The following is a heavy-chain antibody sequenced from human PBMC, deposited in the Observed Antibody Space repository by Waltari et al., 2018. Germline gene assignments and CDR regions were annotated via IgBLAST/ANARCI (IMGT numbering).Heavy chain of an antibody. D-gene: IGHD6-6*01. V-gene: IGHV1-8*03. J-gene: IGHJ5*02. CDR1: GYTFTSSD. Sequence: QVQLVQSGAEVKKPGASVKVSCKASGYTFTSSDFNWVRQATGQGLEWMGWMNPNIGNTGYAQKFQGRVTITRNTSISTAYMELSSLRSEDTAVYYCARGRRQSSYWFDPWGQGTLVTVSS. CDR3: ARGRRQSSYWFDP. CDR2: MNPNIGNT.